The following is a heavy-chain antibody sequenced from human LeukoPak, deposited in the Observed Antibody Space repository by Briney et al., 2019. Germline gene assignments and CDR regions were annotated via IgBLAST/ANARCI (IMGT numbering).Heavy chain of an antibody. D-gene: IGHD2-15*01. V-gene: IGHV4-34*01. CDR1: GFTFSSYG. J-gene: IGHJ4*02. Sequence: GSLRLSCAASGFTFSSYGMSWIRQPPGKGLEWIGEINHSGSTNYNPSLKSRVTISVDTSKNQFSLKLSSVTAADTAVYYCARREGYCSGGSCYRFDYWGQGTLVTVSS. CDR2: INHSGST. CDR3: ARREGYCSGGSCYRFDY.